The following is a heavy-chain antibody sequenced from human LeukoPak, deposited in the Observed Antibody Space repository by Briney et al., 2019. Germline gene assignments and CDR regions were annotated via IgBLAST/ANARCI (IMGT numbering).Heavy chain of an antibody. J-gene: IGHJ5*02. CDR1: GDSISIYY. D-gene: IGHD3-10*01. V-gene: IGHV4-59*01. Sequence: SETLSLTCTVSGDSISIYYWSWIRQPPGKGLEWLGYIYYSGSTNYNPSLESRVTMSIDTSKNQFSLKLTSVTPADTAVYYCARDFYGSGSYYPAFSWFDPWGQGTLVTVSS. CDR2: IYYSGST. CDR3: ARDFYGSGSYYPAFSWFDP.